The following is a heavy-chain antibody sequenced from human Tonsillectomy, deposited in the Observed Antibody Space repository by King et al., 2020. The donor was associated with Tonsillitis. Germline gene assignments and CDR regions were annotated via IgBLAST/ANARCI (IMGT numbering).Heavy chain of an antibody. CDR1: GFTFSSYW. J-gene: IGHJ4*02. V-gene: IGHV3-74*01. D-gene: IGHD6-13*01. CDR3: ATRGPAAGTAAGKGGPFDY. Sequence: VQLVESGGGLVQPGGSLRLSCAASGFTFSSYWMHWVRQAPGKGLVWVSHINSDGSNTNYADSVKGRFTISRDNAKNTLYLQMNSLRAEDTAVYYCATRGPAAGTAAGKGGPFDYWGQGTLFTVSS. CDR2: INSDGSNT.